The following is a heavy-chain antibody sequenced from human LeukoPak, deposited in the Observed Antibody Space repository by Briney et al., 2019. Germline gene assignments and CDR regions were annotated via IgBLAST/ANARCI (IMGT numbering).Heavy chain of an antibody. D-gene: IGHD5-24*01. Sequence: GSLRLSCAASGFTFSDYSMNWVCQAPGKGLEWISYIGISSGNTKYADSVKGRFTISGDKAKNSLYLQMNSLRVEDTAVYYCARDYKYAFDNWGQGTLVTVSS. J-gene: IGHJ4*02. CDR3: ARDYKYAFDN. V-gene: IGHV3-48*01. CDR1: GFTFSDYS. CDR2: IGISSGNT.